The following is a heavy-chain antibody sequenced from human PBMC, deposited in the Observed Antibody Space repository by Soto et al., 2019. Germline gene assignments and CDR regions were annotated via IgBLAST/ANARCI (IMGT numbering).Heavy chain of an antibody. CDR3: ASEETGIAAAGRYYYYYYGMDV. Sequence: GGSLRLSCAASGFTFSSYSMNWVRQAPGKGLEWASYISSSSSTIYYADSVKGRFTISRDNAKNSLYLQMNSLRDEDTAAYYCASEETGIAAAGRYYYYYYGMDVWGQGTTVTVSS. J-gene: IGHJ6*02. V-gene: IGHV3-48*02. CDR2: ISSSSSTI. CDR1: GFTFSSYS. D-gene: IGHD6-13*01.